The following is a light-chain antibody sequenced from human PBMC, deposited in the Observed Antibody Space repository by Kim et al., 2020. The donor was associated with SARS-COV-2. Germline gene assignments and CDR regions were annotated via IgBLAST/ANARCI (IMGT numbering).Light chain of an antibody. CDR2: GKN. CDR3: NSRDNDGKVV. V-gene: IGLV3-19*01. J-gene: IGLJ3*02. CDR1: SLRSYD. Sequence: AMGRTVTITCQGDSLRSYDASWYHQKAGQAPVLVIYGKNDRPSGIPDRFSGSRSGNTASLTITGAQAEDAADYYCNSRDNDGKVVFGGGTKVTVL.